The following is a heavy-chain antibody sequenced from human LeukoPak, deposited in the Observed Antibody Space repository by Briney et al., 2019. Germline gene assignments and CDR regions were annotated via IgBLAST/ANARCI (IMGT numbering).Heavy chain of an antibody. D-gene: IGHD6-19*01. J-gene: IGHJ4*02. CDR3: ARAVGIRVARTIKIAYGDDY. CDR2: INPSGGST. CDR1: GYTFTIYY. Sequence: ASVKVSFKASGYTFTIYYMHWVRHAPGQGLEWMGIINPSGGSTSYAQKFQGRITMTRDTSTSTVYMELRSLRSDDTAVYYCARAVGIRVARTIKIAYGDDYWGQGTLVTVYS. V-gene: IGHV1-46*01.